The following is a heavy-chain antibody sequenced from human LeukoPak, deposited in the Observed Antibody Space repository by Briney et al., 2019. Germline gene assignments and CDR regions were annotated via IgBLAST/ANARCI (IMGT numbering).Heavy chain of an antibody. V-gene: IGHV1-18*01. D-gene: IGHD2-2*01. CDR3: ARDAQHYCSSTSCYGPRSGADYYYYYMDV. CDR1: GYTFTSYG. J-gene: IGHJ6*03. CDR2: ISAYNGNT. Sequence: ASVKVSCKASGYTFTSYGISWVRQAPGQGLEWMGWISAYNGNTNYAQKLQGRVTMTTDTSTSTAYMELRSLRSDDTAVYYCARDAQHYCSSTSCYGPRSGADYYYYYMDVWGKGTTVTISS.